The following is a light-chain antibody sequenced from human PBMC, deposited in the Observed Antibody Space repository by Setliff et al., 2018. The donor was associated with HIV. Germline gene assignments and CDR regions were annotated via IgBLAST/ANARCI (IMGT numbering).Light chain of an antibody. J-gene: IGLJ2*01. Sequence: QSALTQPASVPGSPGQSITISCTGSSSDIGDYESVSWYQQHPGEVPKLMIYDVTKRPSGVSNRFSASKSGNTASLTISGLQAEDEAHYYCCSYAGGDTWIFGGGTKVTVL. CDR3: CSYAGGDTWI. CDR1: SSDIGDYES. V-gene: IGLV2-23*02. CDR2: DVT.